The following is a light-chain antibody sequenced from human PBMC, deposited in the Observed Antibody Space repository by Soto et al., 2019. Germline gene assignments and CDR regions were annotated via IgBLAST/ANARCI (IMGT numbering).Light chain of an antibody. CDR1: QAITNN. Sequence: DIHVTQSPSSLSASVGDIVTITCLASQAITNNLAWYQQKPGNPPKLLIYDASALPRGVPSRFSGSGSGTKFTLTIASLQPDDFATYYCQQYETFSGTFGPGTKVDIK. CDR3: QQYETFSGT. V-gene: IGKV1-9*01. CDR2: DAS. J-gene: IGKJ1*01.